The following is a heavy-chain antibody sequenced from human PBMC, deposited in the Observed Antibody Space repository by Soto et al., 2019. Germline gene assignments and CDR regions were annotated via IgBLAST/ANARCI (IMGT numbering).Heavy chain of an antibody. Sequence: ASVKVSCKVSGYTLTELSMHWVRQAPGKGLEWMGGFDPEDGETIYAQKFQGRVTMTEDTSTDTAYMELSSLRSEDTAVYYCATAGGFLEYYYCGMDVWGQGTTVTVSS. J-gene: IGHJ6*02. CDR3: ATAGGFLEYYYCGMDV. D-gene: IGHD3-3*01. CDR1: GYTLTELS. CDR2: FDPEDGET. V-gene: IGHV1-24*01.